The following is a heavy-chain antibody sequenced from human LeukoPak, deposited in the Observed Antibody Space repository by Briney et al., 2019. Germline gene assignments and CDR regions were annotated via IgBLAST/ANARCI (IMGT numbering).Heavy chain of an antibody. Sequence: GWSLRLSCAASGLSFSNSWMSWVRQTPGKGLEWLAEINQDGSIRVYVDAVKGRFTISRDNADNSLYLHMNSLRGDDTAVYYCGRDPQNGAIDYWGQGTLVTVSS. V-gene: IGHV3-7*01. J-gene: IGHJ4*02. CDR1: GLSFSNSW. CDR2: INQDGSIR. CDR3: GRDPQNGAIDY. D-gene: IGHD2-8*01.